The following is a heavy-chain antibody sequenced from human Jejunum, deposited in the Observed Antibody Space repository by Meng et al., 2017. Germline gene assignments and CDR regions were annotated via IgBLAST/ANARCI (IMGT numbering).Heavy chain of an antibody. CDR1: DASLSANY. CDR2: MKPGRRL. CDR3: ARVEYRGTSSDSIGLGH. J-gene: IGHJ4*02. V-gene: IGHV4-34*01. D-gene: IGHD3-22*01. Sequence: QVRLRELGEGLVKPSETLAPTWAVYDASLSANYLTWIRHPPGKRLEWIGEMKPGRRLNYNPTLKRQVTISVDTSKNPLSLTMNSVTAAVTAVYYCARVEYRGTSSDSIGLGHWGQGALVTVSS.